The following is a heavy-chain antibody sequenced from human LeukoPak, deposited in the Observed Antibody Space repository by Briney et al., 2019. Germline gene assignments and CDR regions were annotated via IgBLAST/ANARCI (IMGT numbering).Heavy chain of an antibody. CDR2: IYYSGST. D-gene: IGHD5-18*01. CDR3: ARERRGYSQWYFDY. J-gene: IGHJ4*02. CDR1: VGSISSYY. Sequence: SESLSLTCTVSVGSISSYYWSWLRQPPGKGLEWIGNIYYSGSTDYTPSLKSRVTISVDTSKKQFTLKLSSVTAADTAVYYCARERRGYSQWYFDYWGQGTLVTVSS. V-gene: IGHV4-59*01.